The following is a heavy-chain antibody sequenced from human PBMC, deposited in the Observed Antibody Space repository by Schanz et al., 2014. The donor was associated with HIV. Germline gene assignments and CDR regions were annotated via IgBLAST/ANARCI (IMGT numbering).Heavy chain of an antibody. CDR2: ISYTGRA. CDR3: ARRTDNWDYRPYYGMDV. J-gene: IGHJ6*02. Sequence: QLHLQESGPGLVKPSETLSLNCTVAGGSISGPSNYWDWIRQSPGGGLEWVGSISYTGRAHYNSSLASRVTMSVDTSKNQFSLRLTSVIATDTAVYYCARRTDNWDYRPYYGMDVWGQGTAVTVS. CDR1: GGSISGPSNY. V-gene: IGHV4-39*01. D-gene: IGHD1-7*01.